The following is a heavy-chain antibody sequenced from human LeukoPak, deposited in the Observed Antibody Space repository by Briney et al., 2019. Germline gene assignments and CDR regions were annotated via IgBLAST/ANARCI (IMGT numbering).Heavy chain of an antibody. CDR2: ISGSGGTT. Sequence: PGGSLRLSCAASGFTFSSYAMTWVRQAPGKGLEWVSTISGSGGTTYYADSVKGRFTISRDNSKKTLYLQMNSLRADDTAVYYCAKDKGCSGGGCYSDYWGQGTLVTVSS. CDR1: GFTFSSYA. J-gene: IGHJ4*02. CDR3: AKDKGCSGGGCYSDY. D-gene: IGHD2-15*01. V-gene: IGHV3-23*01.